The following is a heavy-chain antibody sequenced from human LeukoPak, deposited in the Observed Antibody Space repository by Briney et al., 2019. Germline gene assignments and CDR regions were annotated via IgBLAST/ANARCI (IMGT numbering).Heavy chain of an antibody. CDR1: GGSISSGGYY. CDR2: IYYSGST. V-gene: IGHV4-31*03. CDR3: ARGVLIDY. J-gene: IGHJ4*02. Sequence: SETLSLTCTVSGGSISSGGYYWSWIRQHPGKGLEWIGYIYYSGSTNYNPSLKSRDTISVDTSKNQFSLKLSSVTAADTAVYYCARGVLIDYWGQGTLVTVSS.